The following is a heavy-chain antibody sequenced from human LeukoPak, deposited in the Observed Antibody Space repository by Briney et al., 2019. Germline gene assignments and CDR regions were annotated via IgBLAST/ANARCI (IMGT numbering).Heavy chain of an antibody. CDR2: INSDGSST. J-gene: IGHJ6*02. D-gene: IGHD6-13*01. V-gene: IGHV3-74*01. CDR1: GFTFSSYW. Sequence: GGSLRLSCAASGFTFSSYWMHWVRQAPGKGLVWVSRINSDGSSTSYADSVKGRFTISRDNAKNTLYLQMNSLRAEDTAVYYCAREGIAAAGPANFYYYYGMDVWGQGTTVSVS. CDR3: AREGIAAAGPANFYYYYGMDV.